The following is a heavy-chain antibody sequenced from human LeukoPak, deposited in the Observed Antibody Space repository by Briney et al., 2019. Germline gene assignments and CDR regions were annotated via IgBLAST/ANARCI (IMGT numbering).Heavy chain of an antibody. Sequence: SGGSLRLSCAASGFTFSSYEMNWVRRAPGKGLEWVSYISSSGSTIYYADSVKGRFTISRDNAKNSLYLQMNSLRAEDTAVYYCARDGWRYFARWGQGTLVTVSS. V-gene: IGHV3-48*03. CDR3: ARDGWRYFAR. J-gene: IGHJ4*02. CDR1: GFTFSSYE. CDR2: ISSSGSTI. D-gene: IGHD3-9*01.